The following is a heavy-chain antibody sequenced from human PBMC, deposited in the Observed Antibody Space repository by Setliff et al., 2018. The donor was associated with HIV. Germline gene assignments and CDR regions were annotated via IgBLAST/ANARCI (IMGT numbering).Heavy chain of an antibody. CDR3: ARRSIVGSTRGYYYYALDV. CDR1: GGSINNYF. Sequence: SETLSLTCTASGGSINNYFWSWIRQAPGKGLEWLGYIYISGTTNYNPSLKGRVTMFLDTSKNQFSLKLTSVTAADTAVYCCARRSIVGSTRGYYYYALDVWGQGTTVTV. D-gene: IGHD1-26*01. CDR2: IYISGTT. V-gene: IGHV4-4*08. J-gene: IGHJ6*02.